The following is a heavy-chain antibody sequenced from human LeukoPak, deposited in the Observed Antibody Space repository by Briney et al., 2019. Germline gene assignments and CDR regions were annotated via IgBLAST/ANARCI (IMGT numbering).Heavy chain of an antibody. CDR1: GVTFNNYW. CDR2: IKGDGSKE. V-gene: IGHV3-7*01. D-gene: IGHD2-8*01. CDR3: AREGEWSRDY. J-gene: IGHJ4*02. Sequence: GGSLRLSCAGSGVTFNNYWMDWVRQVPGKGLEWLANIKGDGSKENSPDSVKGRFTISRDNARNSLYLQMNSLRTEDTAVYYCAREGEWSRDYWGQGTLVIVSS.